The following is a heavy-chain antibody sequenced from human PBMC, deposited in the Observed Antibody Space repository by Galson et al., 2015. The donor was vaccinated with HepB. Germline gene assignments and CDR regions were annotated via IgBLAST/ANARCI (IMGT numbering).Heavy chain of an antibody. V-gene: IGHV3-23*01. J-gene: IGHJ4*02. CDR3: AKDRIVVVPAAPMLGGN. CDR1: GFTFSSYA. D-gene: IGHD2-2*01. Sequence: SLRLSCAASGFTFSSYAMSWVRQAPGKGLEWVSAISGSGGSTYYADSVKGRFTISRDNSKNTLYLQMNSLRAEDTAVYYCAKDRIVVVPAAPMLGGNWGQGTLVTVSS. CDR2: ISGSGGST.